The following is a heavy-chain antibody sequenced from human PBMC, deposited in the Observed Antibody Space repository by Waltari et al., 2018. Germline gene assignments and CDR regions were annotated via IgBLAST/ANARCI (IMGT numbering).Heavy chain of an antibody. CDR1: GGSFSGYY. CDR2: INHSGST. D-gene: IGHD3-10*01. J-gene: IGHJ4*02. V-gene: IGHV4-34*01. Sequence: VQLQQWGAGLLKPSETLSLTCAVYGGSFSGYYWSWIRQPPGKGLEWIGEINHSGSTNYNPSLKSRVTISVDTSKNQFSLKLSSVTAADTAVYYCARLATYYYGSGSSYWGQGTLVTVSS. CDR3: ARLATYYYGSGSSY.